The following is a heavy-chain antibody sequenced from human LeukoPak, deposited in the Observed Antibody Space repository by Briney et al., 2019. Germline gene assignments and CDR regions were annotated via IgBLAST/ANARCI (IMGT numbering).Heavy chain of an antibody. V-gene: IGHV2-5*01. D-gene: IGHD2-2*01. CDR1: GFSLSTSGVG. J-gene: IGHJ5*02. CDR3: AHRRGDIVVVPAATGNWFDP. CDR2: IYWNDDK. Sequence: SGPTLVNPTQTLTLTCTFSGFSLSTSGVGVGWIRQPPGKALEWLALIYWNDDKRYSPSLKSRLTITKDTSKNQVVLTMTNMDPVDTATYSCAHRRGDIVVVPAATGNWFDPWGQGTLVTVSS.